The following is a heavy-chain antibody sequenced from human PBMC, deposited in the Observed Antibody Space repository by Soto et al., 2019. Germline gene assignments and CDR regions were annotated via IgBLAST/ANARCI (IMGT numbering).Heavy chain of an antibody. J-gene: IGHJ4*02. CDR3: ARTVSAYFDY. V-gene: IGHV4-59*01. Sequence: SETLSLTCTVSCGSISRYYWTWIRQPPGKGLEWIGYISNSGSTNSSPSLKSRVTISIDTSKNQFSLKLTSVTAADTAVYYCARTVSAYFDYWGQGALVTVSS. CDR1: CGSISRYY. CDR2: ISNSGST. D-gene: IGHD4-4*01.